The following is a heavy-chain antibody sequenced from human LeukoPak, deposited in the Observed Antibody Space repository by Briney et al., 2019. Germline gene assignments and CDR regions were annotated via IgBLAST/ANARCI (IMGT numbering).Heavy chain of an antibody. CDR3: AKDQGLLWFGELYAFDI. CDR2: ISYDGSNK. D-gene: IGHD3-10*01. Sequence: GGSLRLSCAASGFISSSYGMHWVRQAPGKGLEWVAVISYDGSNKYYAGSVKGRLTISRDNSKNTLYLQMNSLGAEDTAVYYCAKDQGLLWFGELYAFDIWGQGTMVTVSS. J-gene: IGHJ3*02. CDR1: GFISSSYG. V-gene: IGHV3-30*18.